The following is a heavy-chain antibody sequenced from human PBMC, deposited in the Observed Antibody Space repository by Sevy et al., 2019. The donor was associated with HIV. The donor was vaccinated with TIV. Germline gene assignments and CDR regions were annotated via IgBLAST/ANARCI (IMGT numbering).Heavy chain of an antibody. CDR3: ARLWGMIVVVTVPNDAFDI. Sequence: SETLSLTCTVSGGSISSSSYYWGWIRQPPGKGLEWIGSIYYSGSTYYNPSLKSRVTISVDTSKNQFSLKLSSVTAADTAVYYCARLWGMIVVVTVPNDAFDIWGQWTMVTVSS. CDR2: IYYSGST. D-gene: IGHD3-22*01. CDR1: GGSISSSSYY. J-gene: IGHJ3*02. V-gene: IGHV4-39*01.